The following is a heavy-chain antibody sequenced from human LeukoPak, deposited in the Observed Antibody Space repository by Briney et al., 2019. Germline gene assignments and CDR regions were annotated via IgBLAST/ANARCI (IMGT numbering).Heavy chain of an antibody. CDR1: GYNFFDYW. Sequence: GESLKISFKGSGYNFFDYWIAWVRPMPGKGLEWMGIIYPDDSDIRYNPSFQGQVTISADKSNSTAYLQYSSLKASDTGIYYCARHRRSGWYDFDSWGQGTLVTVSS. J-gene: IGHJ4*02. D-gene: IGHD6-19*01. CDR3: ARHRRSGWYDFDS. V-gene: IGHV5-51*01. CDR2: IYPDDSDI.